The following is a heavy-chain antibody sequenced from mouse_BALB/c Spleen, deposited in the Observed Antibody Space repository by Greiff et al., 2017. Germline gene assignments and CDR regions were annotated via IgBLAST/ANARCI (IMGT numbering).Heavy chain of an antibody. J-gene: IGHJ3*01. D-gene: IGHD2-4*01. Sequence: EVQLVESGGGLVQPGGSRKLSCAASGFTFSSFGMHWVRQAPEKGLEWVAYISSGSSTIYYADTVKGRFTISRDNPKNTLFLQMTSLRSEDTAMYYCARGDYLAWFAYWGQGTLVTVSA. V-gene: IGHV5-17*02. CDR1: GFTFSSFG. CDR2: ISSGSSTI. CDR3: ARGDYLAWFAY.